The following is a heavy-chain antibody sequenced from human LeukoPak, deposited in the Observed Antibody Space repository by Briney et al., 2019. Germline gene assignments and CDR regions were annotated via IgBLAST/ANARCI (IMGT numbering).Heavy chain of an antibody. CDR3: ARDPALIFGVVIGLGY. CDR1: GGSISSSSYY. Sequence: PSETLSLTCTVSGGSISSSSYYWGWIRQPPGKGLEWIGSIYYSGSTYYNPSLKSRVTISVDTSKNQFSLKLSSVTAADTAVYYCARDPALIFGVVIGLGYWGQGTLVTVSS. J-gene: IGHJ4*02. V-gene: IGHV4-39*07. CDR2: IYYSGST. D-gene: IGHD3-3*01.